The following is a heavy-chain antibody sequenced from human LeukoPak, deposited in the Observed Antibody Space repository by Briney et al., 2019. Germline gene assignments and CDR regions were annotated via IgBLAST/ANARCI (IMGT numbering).Heavy chain of an antibody. CDR3: ASGSSFDSSGRGFDY. V-gene: IGHV1-2*02. J-gene: IGHJ4*02. CDR1: GYTFSGYY. CDR2: INPKSGGT. D-gene: IGHD3-22*01. Sequence: ASVRVSCKASGYTFSGYYMHWVRQAPGQGLEWMGWINPKSGGTNYAQKFQGRVTMTRDTSISTAYMELSRLRFDDTAVYYCASGSSFDSSGRGFDYWGQGTLVTVSS.